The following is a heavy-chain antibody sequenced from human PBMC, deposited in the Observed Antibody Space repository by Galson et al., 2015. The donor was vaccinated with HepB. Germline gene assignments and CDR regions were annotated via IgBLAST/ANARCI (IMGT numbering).Heavy chain of an antibody. J-gene: IGHJ4*02. CDR3: ARGSDYNYGSFDY. Sequence: CTVSGGSLGSGGHYWSWLRQHPGKGLEWIGYIHYSGTTYYNPSLRGRLTISEDKSKRHFSLQLSSVTAADTAIYYCARGSDYNYGSFDYWGQGTLVTVS. CDR1: GGSLGSGGHY. D-gene: IGHD5-18*01. CDR2: IHYSGTT. V-gene: IGHV4-31*03.